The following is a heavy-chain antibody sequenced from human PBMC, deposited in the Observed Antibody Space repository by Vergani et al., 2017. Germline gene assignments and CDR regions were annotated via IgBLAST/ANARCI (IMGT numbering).Heavy chain of an antibody. D-gene: IGHD1-7*01. CDR1: GFTFSSYG. CDR3: AKGGHWNYDFDY. J-gene: IGHJ4*02. CDR2: ISDDGSNK. V-gene: IGHV3-30*18. Sequence: QVQLVESGGGVVQPGRSLRLPCAVSGFTFSSYGMHWVRQAPGKGLEWVAVISDDGSNKFYTDSVKGRFSISRDNSKNTLYLKMNSLRAEDTAVYYCAKGGHWNYDFDYWGQGTLVTVSS.